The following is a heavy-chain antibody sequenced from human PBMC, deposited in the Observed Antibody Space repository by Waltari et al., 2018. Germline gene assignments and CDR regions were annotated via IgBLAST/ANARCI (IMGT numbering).Heavy chain of an antibody. D-gene: IGHD1-1*01. CDR2: IHSGGRT. Sequence: EVQLVETGGGLIQPGRSLRLSCAASGFSVSTKYMNWVRQAPGKGLAWVSSIHSGGRTSLADAVTGRFTISSDNSRITLYLQMTSLRAEDTAVCYCARERYGTILDHWGQGTLVTVSP. CDR1: GFSVSTKY. J-gene: IGHJ1*01. V-gene: IGHV3-53*02. CDR3: ARERYGTILDH.